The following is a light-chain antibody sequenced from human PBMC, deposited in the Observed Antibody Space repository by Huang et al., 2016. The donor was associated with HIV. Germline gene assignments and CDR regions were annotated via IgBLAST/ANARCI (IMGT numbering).Light chain of an antibody. V-gene: IGKV3-20*01. CDR2: GAS. Sequence: EIVLTQSPGTLSLSPGERATLSCRAIQSVSSSHLAWYHQKPGQSPRLLIYGASSRASGTPYRFSGSRSETDFTLTISRLDPEDFAVYYCQQYATSTSTFGQGTRVEVK. J-gene: IGKJ1*01. CDR3: QQYATSTST. CDR1: QSVSSSH.